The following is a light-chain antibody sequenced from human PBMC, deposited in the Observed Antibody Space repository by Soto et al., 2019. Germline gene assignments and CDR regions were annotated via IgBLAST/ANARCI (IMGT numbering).Light chain of an antibody. J-gene: IGKJ4*01. V-gene: IGKV3-20*01. CDR2: GAS. CDR3: QQYGSSPLT. CDR1: QSVSSK. Sequence: EVVMTQSPATLSVSPGERASLSCRASQSVSSKIAWYQQKPGQAPRLLIYGASSRATGIPDRFSGSGSGTDFTLPISRLEPEDFAVYYCQQYGSSPLTFGGGTKVDIK.